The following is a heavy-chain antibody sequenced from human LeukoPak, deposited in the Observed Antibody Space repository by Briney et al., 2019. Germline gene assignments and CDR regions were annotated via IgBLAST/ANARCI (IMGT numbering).Heavy chain of an antibody. CDR1: GGTFSSYA. J-gene: IGHJ6*03. V-gene: IGHV1-69*05. CDR2: ITPIFGTA. D-gene: IGHD1-1*01. CDR3: AREAKLDPSYYYYYMDV. Sequence: SVKVSCKASGGTFSSYAISWVRQAPGQGLEWMGRITPIFGTANYAQKFQGRVTITTDESTSTAYMELSSLRSEDTAVYYCAREAKLDPSYYYYYMDVWGKGTTVTVSS.